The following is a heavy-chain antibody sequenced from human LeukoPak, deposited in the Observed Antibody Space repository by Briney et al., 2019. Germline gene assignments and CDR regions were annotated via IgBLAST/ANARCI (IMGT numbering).Heavy chain of an antibody. CDR2: ISSSSSTI. J-gene: IGHJ3*02. V-gene: IGHV3-48*01. CDR1: GFTFSSYS. CDR3: ARVIAAADSDAFDI. D-gene: IGHD6-13*01. Sequence: PGGSLRLSCAASGFTFSSYSMNWVRQAPGKGLEWVSYISSSSSTIYYADSVKGRFTISRDNAKNSLHLQMNSLRAEDTAVYYCARVIAAADSDAFDIWGQGTMVTVSS.